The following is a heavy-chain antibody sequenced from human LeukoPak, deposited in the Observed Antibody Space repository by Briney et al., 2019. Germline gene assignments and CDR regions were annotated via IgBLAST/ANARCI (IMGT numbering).Heavy chain of an antibody. J-gene: IGHJ6*02. V-gene: IGHV4-4*09. D-gene: IGHD3-10*01. CDR3: ARDLREKNYYYGSGSYRNYYYYYGMDV. CDR1: GGSISSYY. CDR2: IYTSGST. Sequence: SETLSLTCTVSGGSISSYYWSWIRQPPGKGLEWIGYIYTSGSTNYNPSLKSRVTMSVDTSKNQFSLKLSSVTAADTAVYYCARDLREKNYYYGSGSYRNYYYYYGMDVWGQGTTVTVSS.